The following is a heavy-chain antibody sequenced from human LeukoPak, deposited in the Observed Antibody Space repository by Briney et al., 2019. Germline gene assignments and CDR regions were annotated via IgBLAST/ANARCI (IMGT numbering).Heavy chain of an antibody. J-gene: IGHJ4*02. CDR2: INPNSGGT. V-gene: IGHV1-2*06. D-gene: IGHD3-3*01. CDR1: GYTFTGYY. CDR3: ARDLGTIFGVVNRYYFDY. Sequence: ASVKVSCKASGYTFTGYYMHWVRQAPGQGLEWMGRINPNSGGTNYAQKFQGRVTMTRDTSISTAYMELSRLRSDDTAVYYCARDLGTIFGVVNRYYFDYWGQGTLVTVSS.